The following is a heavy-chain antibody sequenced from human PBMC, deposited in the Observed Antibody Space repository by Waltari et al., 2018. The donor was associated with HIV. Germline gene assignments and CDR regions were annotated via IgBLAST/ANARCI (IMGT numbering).Heavy chain of an antibody. CDR2: IYSGGST. CDR1: GFTVSSNY. J-gene: IGHJ4*02. Sequence: EVQLVETGGGLIQPGGSLRLSCAASGFTVSSNYMSWVSQAPGKGLEWVSVIYSGGSTYYTDSVKGRFTISRDNSKNTLYLQMNSLRAEDTAVYYCASAFCSGGSCYSKGDYWGQGTLVTVSS. CDR3: ASAFCSGGSCYSKGDY. D-gene: IGHD2-15*01. V-gene: IGHV3-53*02.